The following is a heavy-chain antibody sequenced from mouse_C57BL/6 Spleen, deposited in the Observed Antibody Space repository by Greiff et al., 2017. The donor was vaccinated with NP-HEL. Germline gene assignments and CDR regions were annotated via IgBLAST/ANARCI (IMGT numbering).Heavy chain of an antibody. CDR1: GFTFSDYG. CDR2: ISSGSSTI. Sequence: EVKLMESGGGLVKPGGSLKLSCAASGFTFSDYGMHWVRQAPEKGLEWVAYISSGSSTIYYADTVKGRFTISRDNANNTLFLQMTSLRSEDTAMYYCARWDMDYWGQGTSVTVSS. D-gene: IGHD4-1*01. V-gene: IGHV5-17*01. CDR3: ARWDMDY. J-gene: IGHJ4*01.